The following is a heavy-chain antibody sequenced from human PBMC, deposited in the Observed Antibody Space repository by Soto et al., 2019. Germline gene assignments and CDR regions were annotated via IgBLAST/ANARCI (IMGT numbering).Heavy chain of an antibody. V-gene: IGHV4-31*03. Sequence: QVQLQESGPGLVKPSQTLSLTCTVSGGSISSGGYYWSWIRQHPGKGLEWIGYIYYSGSTYYNPSLMSRVTISVDTSKNQFSLKLSSVTAADTAVYYCARAPTVTHVERELWAFDIWGQGTMVTVSS. D-gene: IGHD4-17*01. CDR2: IYYSGST. CDR3: ARAPTVTHVERELWAFDI. J-gene: IGHJ3*02. CDR1: GGSISSGGYY.